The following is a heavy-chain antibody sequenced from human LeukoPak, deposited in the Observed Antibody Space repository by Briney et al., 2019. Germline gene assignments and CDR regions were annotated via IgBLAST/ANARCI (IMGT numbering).Heavy chain of an antibody. J-gene: IGHJ6*03. CDR2: INPNSGVT. V-gene: IGHV1-2*02. CDR1: GYTFTDYY. CDR3: AREHIAAAGYYYYYMDV. Sequence: ASVKVSCKASGYTFTDYYMHWVRQAPGQGLEWMGWINPNSGVTNYAQKFQGRVTMTRDTSISTAYMELSRLRSDDTAVYYCAREHIAAAGYYYYYMDVWGKGTTVTISS. D-gene: IGHD6-13*01.